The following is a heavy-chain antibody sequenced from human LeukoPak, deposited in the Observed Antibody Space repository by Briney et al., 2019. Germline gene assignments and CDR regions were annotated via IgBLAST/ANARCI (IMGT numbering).Heavy chain of an antibody. D-gene: IGHD3-22*01. V-gene: IGHV5-51*01. CDR2: IYPGDSDT. CDR3: ARQYYYDSSGYWAQPFDY. Sequence: KLGESLKISCKGSGYSFTSHWIGWVRQMPGKGLEWMGIIYPGDSDTRYSPSFQGQVTISADKSISTAYLQWSSLKASDTAMYYCARQYYYDSSGYWAQPFDYWGQGTLVTVSS. J-gene: IGHJ4*02. CDR1: GYSFTSHW.